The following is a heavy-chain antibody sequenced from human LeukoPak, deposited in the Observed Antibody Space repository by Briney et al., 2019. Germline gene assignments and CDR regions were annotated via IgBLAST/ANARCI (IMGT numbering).Heavy chain of an antibody. J-gene: IGHJ4*02. CDR3: ARDRYYYDSSGYSGAIDY. V-gene: IGHV3-74*01. CDR1: GTALSTYW. Sequence: GGSLRLSCAASGTALSTYWMNWVRQAPGKGLVWVARIKGDGSTTRNADSVKGRFTISRDNAKNSLYLQMNSLRAEDTAVYYCARDRYYYDSSGYSGAIDYWGQGTLVTVSS. CDR2: IKGDGSTT. D-gene: IGHD3-22*01.